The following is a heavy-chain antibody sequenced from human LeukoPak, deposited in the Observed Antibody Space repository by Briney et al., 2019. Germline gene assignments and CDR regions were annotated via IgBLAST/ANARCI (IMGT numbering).Heavy chain of an antibody. J-gene: IGHJ4*02. CDR3: ARDSSVAFVGMDY. D-gene: IGHD6-19*01. CDR1: GFTFSSYS. CDR2: ISSSSSYI. Sequence: GGSLRLSCAACGFTFSSYSMNLVRQAPGKGLEWVSSISSSSSYIYYADSVKGRFTISRDNAKNSLYLQMNSLRAEDTAVYYCARDSSVAFVGMDYWGQGTLVTVSS. V-gene: IGHV3-21*01.